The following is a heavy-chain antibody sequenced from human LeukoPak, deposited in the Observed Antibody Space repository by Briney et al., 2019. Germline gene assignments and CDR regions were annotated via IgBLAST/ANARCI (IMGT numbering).Heavy chain of an antibody. V-gene: IGHV3-23*01. Sequence: GGSLRLSCAASGFTFSNYAMTWDRQAPGKGLEWVSAISVSGGTTFYADSVKGRFTISRDNSKNTLYLQMNSLRVEDTAIYYCAKDLNFWSGYFSDAFDIWGQGTMVTVSS. J-gene: IGHJ3*02. CDR3: AKDLNFWSGYFSDAFDI. CDR1: GFTFSNYA. D-gene: IGHD3-3*01. CDR2: ISVSGGTT.